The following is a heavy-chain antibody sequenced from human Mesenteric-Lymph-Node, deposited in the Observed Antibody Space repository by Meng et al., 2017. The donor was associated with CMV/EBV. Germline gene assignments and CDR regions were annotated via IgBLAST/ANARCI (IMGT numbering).Heavy chain of an antibody. D-gene: IGHD2-2*01. CDR3: ARMSTVPAAINYYYYGMDV. J-gene: IGHJ6*02. CDR1: GVTFSGYW. CDR2: INSDGSST. V-gene: IGHV3-74*01. Sequence: LTGAASGVTFSGYWMHWGRQAPGKGRVWVSRINSDGSSTSYADSVKGRFTISRDNAKNTLYLQMNSLRAEDTAVYYCARMSTVPAAINYYYYGMDVWGQGTTVTVSS.